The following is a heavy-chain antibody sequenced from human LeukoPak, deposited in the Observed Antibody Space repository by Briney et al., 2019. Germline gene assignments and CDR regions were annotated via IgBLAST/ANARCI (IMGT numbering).Heavy chain of an antibody. D-gene: IGHD4-17*01. V-gene: IGHV4-34*01. Sequence: SETLSLTCTVSGGSISSYYWSWIRQPPGKGLEWIGEINHSGSTNYNPSLKSRVTISVDTSKNQFSLKLSSVTAADTAVYYCAMTTVTTGFDYWGQGTLVTVSS. CDR2: INHSGST. J-gene: IGHJ4*02. CDR1: GGSISSYY. CDR3: AMTTVTTGFDY.